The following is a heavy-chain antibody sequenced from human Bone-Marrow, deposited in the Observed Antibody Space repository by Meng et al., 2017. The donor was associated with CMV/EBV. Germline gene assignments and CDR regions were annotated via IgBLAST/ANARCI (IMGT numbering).Heavy chain of an antibody. Sequence: GESLKISCAASGITFSRYEMNWVRQAPGKGLEWVSFISSSDNSIYYADSVQGRFTISRDNAKNSLYLQMDGLRAEDTAIDYCAIGHCRTTTCYTGEFWGQGTLVTVSS. V-gene: IGHV3-48*03. CDR2: ISSSDNSI. CDR3: AIGHCRTTTCYTGEF. D-gene: IGHD2-2*02. J-gene: IGHJ4*02. CDR1: GITFSRYE.